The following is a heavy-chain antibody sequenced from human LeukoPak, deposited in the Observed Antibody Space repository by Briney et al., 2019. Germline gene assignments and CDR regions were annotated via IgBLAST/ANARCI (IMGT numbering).Heavy chain of an antibody. Sequence: SETLSLTCAVYGGSFSTNSWSWIRQPPGKGLEWIGEINQSGAIDYNASLKSRITISVDTSKNQFSLKVKSVTAADAGVYYCAREAFTLVGVVITNLATWFDPWGQGTLVTVSS. CDR1: GGSFSTNS. V-gene: IGHV4-34*01. J-gene: IGHJ5*02. CDR2: INQSGAI. D-gene: IGHD3-3*01. CDR3: AREAFTLVGVVITNLATWFDP.